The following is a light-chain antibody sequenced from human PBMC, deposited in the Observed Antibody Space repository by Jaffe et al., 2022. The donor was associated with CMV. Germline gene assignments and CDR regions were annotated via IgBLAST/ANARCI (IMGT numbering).Light chain of an antibody. J-gene: IGKJ2*01. CDR1: QSLVHGDGNTY. CDR3: MQGTHWPPYT. CDR2: KVS. Sequence: DVVMTQSPLSLPVTLGQPASISCRSSQSLVHGDGNTYLTWFQQRPGQSPRRLIYKVSNRDSGVPGRFSGSGSGTDFTLKISRVEAEDVGVYYCMQGTHWPPYTFGQGTKLEIK. V-gene: IGKV2-30*02.